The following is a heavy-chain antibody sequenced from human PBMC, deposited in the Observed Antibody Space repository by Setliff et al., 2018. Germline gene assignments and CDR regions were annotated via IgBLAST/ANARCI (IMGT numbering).Heavy chain of an antibody. CDR1: GASFNDYY. CDR2: INPSGST. D-gene: IGHD2-15*01. Sequence: SETLSLTCAVYGASFNDYYWTWIRQSPGQGLEWIGQINPSGSTTSNPSLKSRVTLSLDTSKNQFSLELSSVTAADTAMYYCARENGYCSGGACYFMFDYWGQGTLVTVSS. CDR3: ARENGYCSGGACYFMFDY. J-gene: IGHJ4*02. V-gene: IGHV4-34*01.